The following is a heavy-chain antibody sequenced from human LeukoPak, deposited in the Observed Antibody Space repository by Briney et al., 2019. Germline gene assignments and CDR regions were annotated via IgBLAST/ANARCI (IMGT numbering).Heavy chain of an antibody. CDR3: ARDLYPYYYDSSGYYDAFDI. D-gene: IGHD3-22*01. Sequence: ASVKVSCKASGYTFTSYDIHWVRQATGQGLEWMGWMNPNSGKTGYAQRFQGRVTMTTDTSTSTAYMELRSLRSDDTAVYYCARDLYPYYYDSSGYYDAFDIWGQGTMVTVSS. CDR2: MNPNSGKT. V-gene: IGHV1-8*01. CDR1: GYTFTSYD. J-gene: IGHJ3*02.